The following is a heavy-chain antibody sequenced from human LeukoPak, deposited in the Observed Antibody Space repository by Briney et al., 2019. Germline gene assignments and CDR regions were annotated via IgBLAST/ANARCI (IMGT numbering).Heavy chain of an antibody. V-gene: IGHV4-39*07. CDR2: IYYSGST. D-gene: IGHD5-18*01. J-gene: IGHJ6*03. CDR1: GGSISSSSYY. CDR3: ARVWLPTPLTKGAIVGHYYYYYYMDV. Sequence: PSETLSLTCTVSGGSISSSSYYWGWIRQPPGKGLEWIGSIYYSGSTYYNPSLKSRVTISVDKSKNQFSLKLSSVTAADTAVYYCARVWLPTPLTKGAIVGHYYYYYYMDVWGKGTTVTVSS.